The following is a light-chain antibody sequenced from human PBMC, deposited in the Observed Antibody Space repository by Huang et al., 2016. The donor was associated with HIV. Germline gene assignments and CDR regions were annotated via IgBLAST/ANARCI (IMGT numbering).Light chain of an antibody. CDR1: QTVSSN. CDR2: GAS. V-gene: IGKV3-15*01. CDR3: QQHHNWPPWT. J-gene: IGKJ1*01. Sequence: DIVMTQSPATLSVSPGQRATLSCRASQTVSSNLAWYQQKPGQAPRLLIFGASISATGVPGRFSGNGAGTEFTLTLSSLKSEDFAVYYCQQHHNWPPWTFGQGTKVEIK.